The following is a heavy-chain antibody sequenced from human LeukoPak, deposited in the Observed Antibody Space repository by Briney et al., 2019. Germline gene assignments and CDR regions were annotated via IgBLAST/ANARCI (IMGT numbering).Heavy chain of an antibody. D-gene: IGHD4-17*01. J-gene: IGHJ6*03. CDR1: GFTFGTYA. CDR3: AKENDYGDYDALYYYYYYMDV. Sequence: PGGSLRLSCAASGFTFGTYAMSWVRQPPGKGLEWVSSIDSSSGYISYADSVKGRFTISRDNARNSLYLQMNSLRAEDTAVYYCAKENDYGDYDALYYYYYYMDVWGKGTTVTVSS. CDR2: IDSSSGYI. V-gene: IGHV3-21*01.